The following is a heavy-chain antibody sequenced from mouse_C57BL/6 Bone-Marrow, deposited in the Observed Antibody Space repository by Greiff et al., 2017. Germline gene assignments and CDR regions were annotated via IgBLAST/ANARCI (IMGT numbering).Heavy chain of an antibody. Sequence: QVQLQQSGPELVKPGASVKISCKASGYAFSSSWMNWVKQRPGKGLEWIGRIYPGDGDTNYNGKFKGKATLTADESSSTAYMQLSSLTSEDSAVYFCARNDYVRDYFDYWGQGTTLTVSS. D-gene: IGHD2-4*01. CDR2: IYPGDGDT. CDR1: GYAFSSSW. CDR3: ARNDYVRDYFDY. V-gene: IGHV1-82*01. J-gene: IGHJ2*01.